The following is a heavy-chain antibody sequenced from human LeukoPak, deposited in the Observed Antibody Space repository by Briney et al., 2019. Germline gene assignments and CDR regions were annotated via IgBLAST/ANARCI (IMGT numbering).Heavy chain of an antibody. CDR1: GFTFDDYA. D-gene: IGHD1-26*01. J-gene: IGHJ3*02. CDR3: AKASSSIVGATTGAFDI. CDR2: ISWNSGSI. Sequence: GRSLRLSCAASGFTFDDYAMHWARQAPGKGLEWVSGISWNSGSIGYADSVKGRFTISRDNAKNSLYLQMNSLRAEDTALYYCAKASSSIVGATTGAFDIWAKGQWSPSLQ. V-gene: IGHV3-9*01.